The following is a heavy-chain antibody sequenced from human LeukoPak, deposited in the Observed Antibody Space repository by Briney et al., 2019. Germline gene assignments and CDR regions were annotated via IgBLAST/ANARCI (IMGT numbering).Heavy chain of an antibody. CDR2: INTDGSST. CDR1: GFTFSRYW. Sequence: PGGSLRLSCAVSGFTFSRYWMHWVRQAPGKGLVWVSRINTDGSSTTYADSGKGRFTFSRDNAKNTLYLQMNSLRAEDTAVYYCARAASIVGGNDYWGQGTLVTVSS. V-gene: IGHV3-74*01. J-gene: IGHJ4*02. D-gene: IGHD1-26*01. CDR3: ARAASIVGGNDY.